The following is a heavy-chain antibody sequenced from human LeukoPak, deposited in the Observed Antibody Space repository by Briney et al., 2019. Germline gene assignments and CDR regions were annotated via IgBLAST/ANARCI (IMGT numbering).Heavy chain of an antibody. CDR2: MNPNSGDT. J-gene: IGHJ4*02. CDR3: ARGPFGSGSFLDY. CDR1: GYIFSSND. V-gene: IGHV1-8*01. D-gene: IGHD3-10*01. Sequence: SVKVSCKASGYIFSSNDINWVRQAAGQGLEWMGWMNPNSGDTGYTQKFQGRVAMTRSTSITTAYMELSSLRSEDTAVYYCARGPFGSGSFLDYWGQGTLVTVSS.